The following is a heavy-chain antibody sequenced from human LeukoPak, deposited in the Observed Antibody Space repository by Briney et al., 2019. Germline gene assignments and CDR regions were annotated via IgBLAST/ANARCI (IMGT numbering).Heavy chain of an antibody. J-gene: IGHJ3*02. V-gene: IGHV3-23*01. CDR1: GFTFTTCD. Sequence: GGSLRLSCAASGFTFTTCDMTGVPQAPGKGLEWVSSISGSGDVTYYADSVKGRFTISRDNSKNTLYLHMNSLRAEDTAVYFCAKFRARGAFDIWGQGTMVTVSS. CDR3: AKFRARGAFDI. CDR2: ISGSGDVT.